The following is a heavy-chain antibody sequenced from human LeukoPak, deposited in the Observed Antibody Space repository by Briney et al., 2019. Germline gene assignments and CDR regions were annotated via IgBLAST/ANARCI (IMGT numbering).Heavy chain of an antibody. CDR2: INHRGSS. V-gene: IGHV4-34*01. J-gene: IGHJ4*02. CDR3: ARGSSFDGYCSAAACDAGYYDS. Sequence: PSETLSLTCAVYGESFSAYFWNWIRQAPGKPLEYIGEINHRGSSHYNPSLKTRVTLAVDTSKNQFSLRLTSVTAADTAVYFCARGSSFDGYCSAAACDAGYYDSWGQGTPVTVSS. CDR1: GESFSAYF. D-gene: IGHD2-2*03.